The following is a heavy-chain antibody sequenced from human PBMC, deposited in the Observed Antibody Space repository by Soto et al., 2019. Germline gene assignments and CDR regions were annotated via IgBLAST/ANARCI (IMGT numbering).Heavy chain of an antibody. V-gene: IGHV1-18*01. D-gene: IGHD6-19*01. CDR1: GYTFTSYG. J-gene: IGHJ6*03. CDR2: ISAYNGNT. CDR3: AREDSSGWSSVYYYYMDV. Sequence: GASVKVSCKASGYTFTSYGISWVRQAPGQGLEWMGWISAYNGNTNYAQKLQGRVTMTTDTSTSTAYMELRSLRSDDTAVFYCAREDSSGWSSVYYYYMDVWGKGTTVTVSS.